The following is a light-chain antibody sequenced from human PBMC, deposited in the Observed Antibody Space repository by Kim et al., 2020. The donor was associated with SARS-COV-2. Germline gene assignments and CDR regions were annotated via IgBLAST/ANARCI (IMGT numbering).Light chain of an antibody. CDR1: QGISNY. Sequence: ASVGDRITITCRASQGISNYLAWFQQKPGKAPQRLMYAASRLQSGVPSRFSGSGSGTQFTLTISSLQPEDSATYYCLQYNSYPWTFGQGTKVDIK. CDR3: LQYNSYPWT. CDR2: AAS. V-gene: IGKV1-17*03. J-gene: IGKJ1*01.